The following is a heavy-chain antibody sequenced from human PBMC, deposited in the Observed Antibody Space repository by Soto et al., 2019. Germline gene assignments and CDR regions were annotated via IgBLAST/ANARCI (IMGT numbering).Heavy chain of an antibody. J-gene: IGHJ6*03. CDR3: AIFVAAKRPPEDYYYYYYMDV. CDR1: GGNFIGYC. V-gene: IGHV4-34*08. CDR2: INHSGST. D-gene: IGHD2-15*01. Sequence: SVTKSLTCAVDGGNFIGYCLSWISKNPGKGLEWIGEINHSGSTNYNPSLKSRVTISVDTSKNQFSLKLSSVTAADTAVYYCAIFVAAKRPPEDYYYYYYMDVWGKGTTVTVSS.